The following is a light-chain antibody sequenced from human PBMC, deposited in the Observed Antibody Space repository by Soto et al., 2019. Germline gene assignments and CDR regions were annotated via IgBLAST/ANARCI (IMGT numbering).Light chain of an antibody. J-gene: IGKJ1*01. CDR2: DAS. V-gene: IGKV1-5*01. CDR1: QSISSW. Sequence: DIQMTKSPSTVSASVRDRVTITCRASQSISSWLAWYQQKPGKAPKLLIYDASSVESGVPSRFSGSGSGTEFTLTISSLQPDDFATYYCQQYNSYWTFGQGTKV. CDR3: QQYNSYWT.